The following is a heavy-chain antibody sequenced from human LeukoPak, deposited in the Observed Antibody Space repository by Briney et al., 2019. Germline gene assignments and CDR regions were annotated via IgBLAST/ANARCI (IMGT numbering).Heavy chain of an antibody. J-gene: IGHJ4*02. CDR3: ARVRGSWTFDY. CDR1: GGSFSTYY. V-gene: IGHV4-34*01. D-gene: IGHD1-26*01. CDR2: INHSGST. Sequence: SETLSLTCAVYGGSFSTYYWSWIRQPPGKGLEWIGEINHSGSTNYNPSLKSRVTISVDTSKNQFSLKLSSVTAADTAVYYCARVRGSWTFDYWGQGTLVTVSS.